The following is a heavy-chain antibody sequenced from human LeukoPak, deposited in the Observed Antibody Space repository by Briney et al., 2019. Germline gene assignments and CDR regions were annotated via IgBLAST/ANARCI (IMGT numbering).Heavy chain of an antibody. CDR2: ISGYNGNT. CDR1: GYTFTSYG. J-gene: IGHJ4*02. Sequence: ASVKVSCKASGYTFTSYGISWVRQAPGQGLEWMGWISGYNGNTNYVQNLQGRVTMTTDTSTSTAYMELRSLRSDDTAVYYCARAPSGFTYGPGDHWGQGTLVTVSS. V-gene: IGHV1-18*01. CDR3: ARAPSGFTYGPGDH. D-gene: IGHD5-18*01.